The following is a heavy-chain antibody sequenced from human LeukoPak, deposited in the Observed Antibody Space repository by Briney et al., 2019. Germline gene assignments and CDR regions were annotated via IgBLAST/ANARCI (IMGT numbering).Heavy chain of an antibody. CDR1: GGSISSSSYY. D-gene: IGHD2-15*01. Sequence: SETLSLTCTVSGGSISSSSYYWGWIRQPPGKGLEWIGSIYYSGSTYYNPSLKSRVTISVDTSKNQFSLKLSSVTAADTAVYYCARVRRYCSGGSCYPQNLYYYYYGMDVWGQGTTVTVSS. CDR3: ARVRRYCSGGSCYPQNLYYYYYGMDV. J-gene: IGHJ6*02. V-gene: IGHV4-39*07. CDR2: IYYSGST.